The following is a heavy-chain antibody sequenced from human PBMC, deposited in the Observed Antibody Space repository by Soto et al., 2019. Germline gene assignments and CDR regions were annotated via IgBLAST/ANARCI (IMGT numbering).Heavy chain of an antibody. D-gene: IGHD7-27*01. CDR1: GGSFSGYY. CDR2: INHSGST. CDR3: ARGWGRIFDY. Sequence: QLQLQQWDAGLLKPSETLSLTCAVYGGSFSGYYWNWIRQPPGKGLEWIGEINHSGSTNYNPSLNSRVTLSVDTSKNQFSLKLSSVTAADTAVYYCARGWGRIFDYWGQGTLVTVSS. V-gene: IGHV4-34*01. J-gene: IGHJ4*02.